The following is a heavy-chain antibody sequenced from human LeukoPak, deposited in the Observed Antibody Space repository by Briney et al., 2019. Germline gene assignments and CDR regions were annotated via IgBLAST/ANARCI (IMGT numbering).Heavy chain of an antibody. CDR3: ARRDYYDSSALDY. D-gene: IGHD3-22*01. CDR1: GYSISSGYY. CDR2: IYHSGST. J-gene: IGHJ4*02. Sequence: SETLSLTCTVSGYSISSGYYWGWIRQPPGKGLEWIGSIYHSGSTYYNPSLKSRVTISVDTSKNQFSLKLSSVTAADTAVYYCARRDYYDSSALDYWGQGTLVTVSS. V-gene: IGHV4-38-2*02.